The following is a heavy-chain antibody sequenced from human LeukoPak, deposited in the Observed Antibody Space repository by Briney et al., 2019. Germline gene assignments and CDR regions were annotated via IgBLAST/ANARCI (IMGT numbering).Heavy chain of an antibody. V-gene: IGHV4-34*01. CDR1: GGSFSGYY. CDR3: ARGGWLQGFDY. CDR2: INHSGST. Sequence: PSETLSLACAVYGGSFSGYYWSWIRQPPGKGLEWIGEINHSGSTNYNPSLKSRVTISVDTSKNQFSLKLSSVTAADTAVYYCARGGWLQGFDYWGQGTLVTVSS. J-gene: IGHJ4*02. D-gene: IGHD5-12*01.